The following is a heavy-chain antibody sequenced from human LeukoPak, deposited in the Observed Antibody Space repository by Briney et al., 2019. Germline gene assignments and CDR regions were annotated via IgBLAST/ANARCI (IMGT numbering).Heavy chain of an antibody. J-gene: IGHJ4*02. CDR2: ISGSGGST. Sequence: TGGSLRLSCAAPGFTFSSYAMSWVRQAPGKGLEWVSAISGSGGSTYYADSVKGRFTISRDNSKNTLYLQMNSLRAEDTAVYYCLWFGELSEFADFDYWGQGTLVTVSS. CDR1: GFTFSSYA. CDR3: LWFGELSEFADFDY. V-gene: IGHV3-23*01. D-gene: IGHD3-10*01.